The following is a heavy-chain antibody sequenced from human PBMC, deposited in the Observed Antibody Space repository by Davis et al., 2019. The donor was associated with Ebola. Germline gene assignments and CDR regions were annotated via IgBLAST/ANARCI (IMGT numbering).Heavy chain of an antibody. V-gene: IGHV6-1*01. CDR3: ARGWGRRGLGV. CDR2: TYYSSKWFN. D-gene: IGHD1-26*01. J-gene: IGHJ6*02. Sequence: HSQTLSLTCAISGDSVSGSSGAWHWIRQSPSRGLEWLGRTYYSSKWFNDYAVSLNGRIAINPDTSKNQFSLQLNSVTPEDTAVYYCARGWGRRGLGVWGQGTTVTVSS. CDR1: GDSVSGSSGA.